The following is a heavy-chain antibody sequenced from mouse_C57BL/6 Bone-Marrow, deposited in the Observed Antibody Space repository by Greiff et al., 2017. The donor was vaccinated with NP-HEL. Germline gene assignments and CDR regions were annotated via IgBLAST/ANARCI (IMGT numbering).Heavy chain of an antibody. CDR2: IRSKSNNYAT. J-gene: IGHJ4*01. D-gene: IGHD1-1*01. CDR1: GFSFNTYA. CDR3: VRHSPGYYGYYYAMDY. V-gene: IGHV10-1*01. Sequence: EVQLVESGGGLVQPKGSLKLSCAASGFSFNTYAMNWVRQAPGKGLEWVARIRSKSNNYATYYADSVKDRFTISRDDSESMLYLQMNNLKTEDTAMYYCVRHSPGYYGYYYAMDYWGQGTSVTVSS.